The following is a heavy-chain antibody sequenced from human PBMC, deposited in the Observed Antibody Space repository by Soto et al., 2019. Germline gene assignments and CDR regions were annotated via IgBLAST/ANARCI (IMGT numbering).Heavy chain of an antibody. D-gene: IGHD3-3*02. J-gene: IGHJ6*02. CDR3: ARDPGRHFAYYGMHV. Sequence: QVQLVESGGGVVQPGRSLRLSCAASGFTFSSYAMHWVRQAPGKGLEWVAVISYDGSNKYYADSVKGRFTISRDNSKNARDLQMNSLRAEDTAVYYCARDPGRHFAYYGMHVWGQGTTVTVSS. CDR1: GFTFSSYA. CDR2: ISYDGSNK. V-gene: IGHV3-30-3*01.